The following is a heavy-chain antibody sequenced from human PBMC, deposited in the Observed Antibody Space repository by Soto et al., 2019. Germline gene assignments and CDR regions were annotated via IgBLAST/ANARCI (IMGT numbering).Heavy chain of an antibody. D-gene: IGHD3-22*01. J-gene: IGHJ6*02. CDR3: AKDSLDTMIVVVIPSSGMDV. CDR1: GFTFSSYG. CDR2: ISYDGSNK. V-gene: IGHV3-30*18. Sequence: GGSLRLSCAASGFTFSSYGMHWVRQAPGKGLEWVAVISYDGSNKYYADSVKGRFTISRDNSKNTLYLQMNSLRAEDTAVYYCAKDSLDTMIVVVIPSSGMDVWGQGTTVTVSS.